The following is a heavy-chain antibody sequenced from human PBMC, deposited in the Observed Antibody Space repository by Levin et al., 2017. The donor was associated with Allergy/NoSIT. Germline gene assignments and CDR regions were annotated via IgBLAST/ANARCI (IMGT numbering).Heavy chain of an antibody. J-gene: IGHJ6*02. CDR1: GFTFSSYA. V-gene: IGHV3-30*04. Sequence: GGSLRLSCAASGFTFSSYAMHWVRQAPGKGLEWVAVISYDGSNKYYADSVKGRFTISRDNSKNTLYLQMNSLRAEDTAVYYCARDGAPLYGDYGYEYYYYGMDVWGQGTTVTVSS. CDR3: ARDGAPLYGDYGYEYYYYGMDV. D-gene: IGHD4-17*01. CDR2: ISYDGSNK.